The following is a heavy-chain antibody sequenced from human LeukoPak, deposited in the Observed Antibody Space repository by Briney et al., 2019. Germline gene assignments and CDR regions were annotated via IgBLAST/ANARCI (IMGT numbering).Heavy chain of an antibody. J-gene: IGHJ4*02. CDR1: GGSFSGYY. CDR3: ARGGLAAAGFFDY. CDR2: INHSGST. D-gene: IGHD6-13*01. Sequence: PSETLSLTCAVYGGSFSGYYWSWIRQLPGKGLEWIGEINHSGSTNYNPSLKSRVTISVDTSKNQFSLKLSSVTAADTAVYYCARGGLAAAGFFDYWGQGTLVTVSS. V-gene: IGHV4-34*01.